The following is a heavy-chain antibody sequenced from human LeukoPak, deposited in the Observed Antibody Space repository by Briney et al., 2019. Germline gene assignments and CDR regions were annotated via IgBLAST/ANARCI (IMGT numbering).Heavy chain of an antibody. CDR1: GGSITTSGHY. Sequence: SETLSLTCTISGGSITTSGHYWAWIRRPPGKGLEWIGSLYYGETNYYNPSLKSRVSVSGDTPKNQFSLEMASVTAADTAVYYCPRRSHSPSVSPYWGPGTQVTVSS. V-gene: IGHV4-39*01. D-gene: IGHD3-10*01. CDR2: LYYGETN. J-gene: IGHJ4*02. CDR3: PRRSHSPSVSPY.